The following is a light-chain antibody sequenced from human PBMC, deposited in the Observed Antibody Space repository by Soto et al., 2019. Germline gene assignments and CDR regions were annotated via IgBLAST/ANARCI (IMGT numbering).Light chain of an antibody. V-gene: IGLV1-44*01. CDR2: TTN. J-gene: IGLJ1*01. CDR1: NPHIGTSS. CDR3: AAWDDSLNGHV. Sequence: SVVTQPDSSSGTPRQRGTISFFGNNPHIGTSSVHWFQQLPGTAPKLLISTTNQRPSGVPERFSGSKSGTSASLAISGLQSEDEADYYCAAWDDSLNGHVFGTGTKVTVL.